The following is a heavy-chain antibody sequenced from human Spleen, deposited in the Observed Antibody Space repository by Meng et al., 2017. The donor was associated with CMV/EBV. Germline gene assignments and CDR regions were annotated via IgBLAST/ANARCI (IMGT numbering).Heavy chain of an antibody. CDR1: GGSFSGYY. J-gene: IGHJ4*02. CDR3: ARGGYYVG. V-gene: IGHV4-34*01. D-gene: IGHD3-10*02. CDR2: INHSGST. Sequence: VPLQQLGAGLLKPSETLSLTCAVYGGSFSGYYWSWIRQPPGKGLEWIGEINHSGSTNYNPSLKSRVTISVDTSKNQFSLKLSSVAAADTAVYYCARGGYYVGWGQGTLVTVSS.